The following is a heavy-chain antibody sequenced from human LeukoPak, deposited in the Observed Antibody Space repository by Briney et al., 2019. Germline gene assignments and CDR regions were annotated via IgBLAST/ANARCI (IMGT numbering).Heavy chain of an antibody. CDR3: ARGLLVGNTGYYFDY. CDR2: IYYSGST. D-gene: IGHD1-26*01. CDR1: GGSINSFY. J-gene: IGHJ4*02. V-gene: IGHV4-59*01. Sequence: MPSETLSLTCIVSGGSINSFYWSWIRQPPGKGLEWIGYIYYSGSTNYNPSLTSRVTISLDTSKKQFSLQLSSVTAADTAVYYCARGLLVGNTGYYFDYWGQGTLVTVSS.